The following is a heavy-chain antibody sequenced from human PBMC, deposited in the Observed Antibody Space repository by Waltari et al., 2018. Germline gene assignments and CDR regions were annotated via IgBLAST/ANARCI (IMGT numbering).Heavy chain of an antibody. Sequence: EVQLVESGGGLVQPGRSLRLSCAASGFTFDDYAIHWVRQAPGKGLEWVSGISWNSGTKGYADSVKVRFAISRDNAKNTLYLQMSSLRAEDTAVYYCVKSITMVRGVITNSFDYWGQGTLVTVSS. J-gene: IGHJ4*02. CDR1: GFTFDDYA. CDR2: ISWNSGTK. V-gene: IGHV3-9*01. D-gene: IGHD3-10*01. CDR3: VKSITMVRGVITNSFDY.